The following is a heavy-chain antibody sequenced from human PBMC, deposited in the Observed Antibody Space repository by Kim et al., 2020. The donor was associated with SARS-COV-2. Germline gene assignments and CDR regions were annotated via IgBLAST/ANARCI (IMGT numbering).Heavy chain of an antibody. J-gene: IGHJ6*02. D-gene: IGHD2-2*01. CDR1: GFTFDDYT. Sequence: GGSLRLSCAASGFTFDDYTMHWVRQAPGKGLEWVSLISWDGGSTYYADSVKGRFTISRDNSKNSLYLQMNSLRTEDTALYYCAKGMVPAAINYYYGMDVWGQGTTVTVSS. CDR3: AKGMVPAAINYYYGMDV. V-gene: IGHV3-43*01. CDR2: ISWDGGST.